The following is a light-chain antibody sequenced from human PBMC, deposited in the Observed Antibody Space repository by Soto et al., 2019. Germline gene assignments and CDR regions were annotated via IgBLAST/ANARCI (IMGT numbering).Light chain of an antibody. CDR1: SSDIGAGY. V-gene: IGLV1-51*02. CDR2: DNT. J-gene: IGLJ3*02. Sequence: QSVLTQPPSVSGAPGERVTISCTGSSSDIGAGYRVRWYQQVPGTAPKLLIYDNTNRPSGIPDRFSGSKSGTSATLGITGLQTGDEADYYCGTWDSSLSAPNWVFGGGTKLTVL. CDR3: GTWDSSLSAPNWV.